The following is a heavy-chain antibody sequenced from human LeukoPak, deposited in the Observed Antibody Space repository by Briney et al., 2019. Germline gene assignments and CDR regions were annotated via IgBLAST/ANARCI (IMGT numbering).Heavy chain of an antibody. Sequence: SVKVSCKASGGTFSSYAISWVRQAPGQGLEWMGGIIPIFGTANYAQKFQGRVTITADESTSTAYMELSSLRSEDTAVYYCARGNQSGGDYSAFDIWCQGRMVTVSS. D-gene: IGHD4-17*01. J-gene: IGHJ3*02. CDR3: ARGNQSGGDYSAFDI. CDR2: IIPIFGTA. CDR1: GGTFSSYA. V-gene: IGHV1-69*13.